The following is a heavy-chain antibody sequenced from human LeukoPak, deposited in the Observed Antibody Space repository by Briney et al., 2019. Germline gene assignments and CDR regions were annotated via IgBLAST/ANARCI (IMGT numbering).Heavy chain of an antibody. D-gene: IGHD3-3*01. V-gene: IGHV3-43*01. J-gene: IGHJ4*02. Sequence: GGSLRLSCAASEFTFDDNTMHWVRQTPGRGLEWVSFITWKSRRTHYADSVRGRFTVSRDNSKDSMHLEMNSLKTEDTGLYHCASDVGYRSLGYLGQGTLVTVSS. CDR2: ITWKSRRT. CDR1: EFTFDDNT. CDR3: ASDVGYRSLGY.